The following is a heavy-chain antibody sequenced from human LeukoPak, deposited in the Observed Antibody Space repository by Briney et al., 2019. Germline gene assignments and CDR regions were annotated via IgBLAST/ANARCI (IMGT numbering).Heavy chain of an antibody. J-gene: IGHJ4*02. Sequence: SETLSLTCTVSGGSLSSHFWSWIQQPPGKGLELIGHIYYTGTTYYNPSLNSRVTISLDTSRNQFSLRLTSVTATDTAVYYCARFTSDCSTASCYLTYWGQGTLVTVSS. D-gene: IGHD2-2*01. CDR3: ARFTSDCSTASCYLTY. CDR1: GGSLSSHF. CDR2: IYYTGTT. V-gene: IGHV4-59*11.